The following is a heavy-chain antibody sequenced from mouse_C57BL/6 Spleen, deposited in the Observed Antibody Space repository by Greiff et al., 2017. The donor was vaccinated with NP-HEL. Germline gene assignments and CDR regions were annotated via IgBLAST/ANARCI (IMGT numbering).Heavy chain of an antibody. CDR2: IDPSDSYT. CDR3: ARRGDYDYFDY. J-gene: IGHJ2*01. V-gene: IGHV1-69*01. Sequence: QVQLQQSGAELVMPGASVKLSCKASGYTFTSYWMHWVKQRPGQGLEWIGEIDPSDSYTNYNQKFKGKSTLTVDKSSSTAYMQLSSLTSEDSAVYYCARRGDYDYFDYWGQGTTLTVSS. D-gene: IGHD2-4*01. CDR1: GYTFTSYW.